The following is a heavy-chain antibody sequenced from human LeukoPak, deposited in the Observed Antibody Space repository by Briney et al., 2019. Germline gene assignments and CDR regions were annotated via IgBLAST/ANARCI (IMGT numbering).Heavy chain of an antibody. CDR2: IDSSSRYT. V-gene: IGHV3-21*01. J-gene: IGHJ4*02. Sequence: GGSLRLSCAASGFTFSSYTMNWVRQAPGKGLEWVSSIDSSSRYTYYADSVKGRFTISRDNAKNSLYLQMNSLRAEDTAVYYCARGGGKGSFDYWGQGTLVTVSS. CDR3: ARGGGKGSFDY. CDR1: GFTFSSYT.